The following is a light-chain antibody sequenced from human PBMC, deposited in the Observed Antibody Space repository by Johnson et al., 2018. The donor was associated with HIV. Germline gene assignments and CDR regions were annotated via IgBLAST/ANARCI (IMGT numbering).Light chain of an antibody. CDR3: GTWDSSLSAGGV. V-gene: IGLV1-51*01. Sequence: QSVLTQPPSVSAAPGQKVTIYCSGSSSSIGNNYVSWYQQLPGTAPKLLIYDNNKRPSGIPDRFSGSQSGTSATLDITGLQTGDEADYYCGTWDSSLSAGGVFGTGTKVTVL. J-gene: IGLJ1*01. CDR1: SSSIGNNY. CDR2: DNN.